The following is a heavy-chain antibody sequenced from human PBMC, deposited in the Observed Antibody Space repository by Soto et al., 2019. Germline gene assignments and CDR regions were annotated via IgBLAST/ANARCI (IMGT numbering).Heavy chain of an antibody. J-gene: IGHJ2*01. CDR2: IIPILGIA. CDR3: ARDAPNWYFDL. Sequence: SVKVSCKASGGTFSSYTISWVRQAPGQGLEWMGRIIPILGIANYAQKFQGRVTITADKSTSTAYMELSSLRSEDTAVYYCARDAPNWYFDLWGRGTLVTVSS. CDR1: GGTFSSYT. V-gene: IGHV1-69*04.